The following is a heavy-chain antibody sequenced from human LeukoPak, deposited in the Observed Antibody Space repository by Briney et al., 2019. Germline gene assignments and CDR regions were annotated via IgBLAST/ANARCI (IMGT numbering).Heavy chain of an antibody. J-gene: IGHJ4*02. V-gene: IGHV3-30-3*01. CDR2: ISYDGSNK. Sequence: GGSLRLSCAASGFTFSSYAMHWVRQAPGKGLEWVAVISYDGSNKYCADSVKGRFTISRDNSKNTLYLQMNSLRAEDTAVYFCARDWYLDYWGQGTLVTVSS. D-gene: IGHD1-14*01. CDR3: ARDWYLDY. CDR1: GFTFSSYA.